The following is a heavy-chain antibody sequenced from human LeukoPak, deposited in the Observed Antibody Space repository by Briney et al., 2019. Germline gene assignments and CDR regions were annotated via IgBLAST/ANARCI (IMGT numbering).Heavy chain of an antibody. V-gene: IGHV1-69*06. CDR3: ARDFGGGIVVVPAARESWFDP. D-gene: IGHD2-2*01. CDR2: IIPIFGTA. CDR1: GGTFSSYA. J-gene: IGHJ5*02. Sequence: PGASVKLSCTASGGTFSSYAISWVRQAPGQGLEWMGGIIPIFGTANYAQKFQGRVTITADKSTSTAYMEQSSLRSEDTAVYYCARDFGGGIVVVPAARESWFDPWGQGTLVTVSS.